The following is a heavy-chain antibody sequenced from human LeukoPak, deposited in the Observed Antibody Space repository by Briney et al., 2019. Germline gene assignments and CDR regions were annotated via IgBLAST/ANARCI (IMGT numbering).Heavy chain of an antibody. CDR3: EKDREGTTFDN. Sequence: GRTLSLSCAASGFTSSNYDMHWVRQSPGKGLEWVAVISYAGSNKYYACSVKGQFIISRENSKNTAYLQMNSLRAEDTAVYYCEKDREGTTFDNWGQGTLVTVSS. J-gene: IGHJ4*02. CDR2: ISYAGSNK. CDR1: GFTSSNYD. V-gene: IGHV3-30*18. D-gene: IGHD1-7*01.